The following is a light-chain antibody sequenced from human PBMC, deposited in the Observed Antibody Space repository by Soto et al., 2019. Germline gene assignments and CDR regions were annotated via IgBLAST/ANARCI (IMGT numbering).Light chain of an antibody. CDR2: KAS. V-gene: IGKV1-5*03. CDR3: QQYDTYWT. Sequence: IQMPQSPSTLSASVGGRVTITCRASQSIHNSLAWYQQKPGEAPILLIYKASSLQSGVPSRFSGSGSGTEFTLTISSLQPDDFATYYCQQYDTYWTFGQGTKVDIK. CDR1: QSIHNS. J-gene: IGKJ1*01.